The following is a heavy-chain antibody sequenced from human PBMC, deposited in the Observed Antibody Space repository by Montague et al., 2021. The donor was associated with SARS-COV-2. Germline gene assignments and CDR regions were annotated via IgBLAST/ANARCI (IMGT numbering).Heavy chain of an antibody. V-gene: IGHV3-53*01. J-gene: IGHJ4*02. CDR1: GFTVSSNY. CDR2: IYSGGST. D-gene: IGHD4-23*01. Sequence: SLRLSCAASGFTVSSNYMSWVRQAPGKGLEWVSVIYSGGSTYYADSVKGRFTISRDNSKNTLYLQMNSLRDEDTAVYYCARDAGGNFPTSFDYWGQGTLVTVSS. CDR3: ARDAGGNFPTSFDY.